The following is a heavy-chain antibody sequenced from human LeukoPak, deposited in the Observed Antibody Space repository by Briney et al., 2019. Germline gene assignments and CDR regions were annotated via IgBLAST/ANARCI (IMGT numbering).Heavy chain of an antibody. V-gene: IGHV3-30*18. CDR3: AKDRWIRRITMAGQDY. J-gene: IGHJ4*02. CDR2: ISYDGSNE. CDR1: GFTFSSYG. Sequence: PGRSLRLSCGASGFTFSSYGMHWGRQAPGKGLEWVAVISYDGSNEYYADSVKGRFTTSRDNSKNTLYLQMNSLRPEDTAVYYCAKDRWIRRITMAGQDYWGQGTQVTVSS. D-gene: IGHD6-19*01.